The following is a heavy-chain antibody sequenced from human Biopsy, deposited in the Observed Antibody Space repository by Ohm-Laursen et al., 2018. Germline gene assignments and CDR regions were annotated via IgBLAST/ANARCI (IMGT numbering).Heavy chain of an antibody. CDR3: ARHSAEKIGYDGDYFDY. CDR2: IYYSGST. J-gene: IGHJ4*02. D-gene: IGHD5-12*01. CDR1: GASIISGGHF. V-gene: IGHV4-31*02. Sequence: SETLSLTWTVSGASIISGGHFWNWIRQHPGKGLEWIGYIYYSGSTYYNPSLKSRVSISVDTSKNQFSLKLNSVTVADTAVYYCARHSAEKIGYDGDYFDYWGQGTLVTVSS.